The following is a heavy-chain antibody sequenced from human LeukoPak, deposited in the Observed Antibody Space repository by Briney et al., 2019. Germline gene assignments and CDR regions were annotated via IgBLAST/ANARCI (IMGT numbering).Heavy chain of an antibody. D-gene: IGHD3-3*01. J-gene: IGHJ5*02. CDR2: INPNSGGT. CDR3: ARLRFLEWLLVDP. V-gene: IGHV1-2*02. Sequence: ASVKVSCKASGYTFTGYYMHWVRQAPGQGLEWMGWINPNSGGTNYAQKFQGRVTMTRDTSISTAYMELSRLRSDDTAVYHCARLRFLEWLLVDPWGQGTLVTVSS. CDR1: GYTFTGYY.